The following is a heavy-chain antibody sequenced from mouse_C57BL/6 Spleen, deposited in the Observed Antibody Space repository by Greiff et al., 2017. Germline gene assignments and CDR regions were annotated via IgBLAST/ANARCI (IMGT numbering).Heavy chain of an antibody. Sequence: VKLQQPGAELVKPGASVKMSCKASGYTFTSYWITWVKQRPGQGLEWIGDIYPGSGSTNYNEKFKSKATLTVDTSSSTAYMQLSSLTSEDSAVYYCARRRYDYDVSAWFAYWGQGTLVTVSA. CDR3: ARRRYDYDVSAWFAY. CDR1: GYTFTSYW. CDR2: IYPGSGST. V-gene: IGHV1-55*01. J-gene: IGHJ3*01. D-gene: IGHD2-4*01.